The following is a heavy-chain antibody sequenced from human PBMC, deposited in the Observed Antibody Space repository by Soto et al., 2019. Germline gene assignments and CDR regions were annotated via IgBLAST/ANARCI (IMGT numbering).Heavy chain of an antibody. CDR1: GFTFTSSA. J-gene: IGHJ6*02. D-gene: IGHD6-6*01. V-gene: IGHV1-58*01. Sequence: GASVKVSCKASGFTFTSSAVQWVRQARGQRLEWIGWIVVGSGNTNYAQKFQERVAITRDMSTSTAYMELSSLRSEDTAVYYCAATRPPEDYYGMDVWGQGTTVTVSS. CDR2: IVVGSGNT. CDR3: AATRPPEDYYGMDV.